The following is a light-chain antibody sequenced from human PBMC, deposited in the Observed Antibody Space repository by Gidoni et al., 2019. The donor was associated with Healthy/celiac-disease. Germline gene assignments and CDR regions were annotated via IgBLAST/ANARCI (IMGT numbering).Light chain of an antibody. Sequence: DILITPSPDSLALSLGERATINCKSSQSVLYSSNNKNYLAWYQQKPGQPPKLLIYWASTRESGVPDRFSGSGSGTDFTLTISSLQAEDVAVYYCQQYYSTPWTFGQGTKVEIK. CDR2: WAS. CDR3: QQYYSTPWT. V-gene: IGKV4-1*01. J-gene: IGKJ1*01. CDR1: QSVLYSSNNKNY.